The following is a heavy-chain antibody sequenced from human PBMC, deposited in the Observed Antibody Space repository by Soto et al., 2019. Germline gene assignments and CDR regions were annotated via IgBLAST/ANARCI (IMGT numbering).Heavy chain of an antibody. V-gene: IGHV1-18*01. CDR1: GYTFTSYG. Sequence: ASVKVSCKASGYTFTSYGISWVRQAGGQGLEWMGWISAYNGNTNYAQKLQGRVTMTTDTSTSTAYMELRSLRSDDTAVYYCARDTESRSKVYFQYWGQGTLVNVSS. CDR2: ISAYNGNT. CDR3: ARDTESRSKVYFQY. J-gene: IGHJ4*02. D-gene: IGHD2-2*01.